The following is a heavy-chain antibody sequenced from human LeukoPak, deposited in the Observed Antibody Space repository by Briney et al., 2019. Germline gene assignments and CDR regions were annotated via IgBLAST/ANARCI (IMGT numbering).Heavy chain of an antibody. V-gene: IGHV1-46*01. Sequence: ASVKVSCKASGYTFTSYYMHWVRQAPRQGLEWMGIINPSGDSTSYAQKFQGRVTLTRDTSTSTVYMELCSLRSEDTAVYYCARDPSYYYGSGTYWSAFDYWGQGTLVTVSS. J-gene: IGHJ4*02. CDR1: GYTFTSYY. D-gene: IGHD3-10*01. CDR3: ARDPSYYYGSGTYWSAFDY. CDR2: INPSGDST.